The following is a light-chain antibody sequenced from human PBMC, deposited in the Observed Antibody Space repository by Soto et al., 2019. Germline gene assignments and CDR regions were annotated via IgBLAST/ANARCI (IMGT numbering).Light chain of an antibody. Sequence: QSALTQPRSVSGSPGQSVTISCTGTSSDVGAYQYVSWYQQFPGKAPKLILYDVNKRPSGVPHRFSGSKSDNTASLTITGLQAEDEADYYCQSYDSSLSGVVFGGGTKLTVL. CDR2: DVN. J-gene: IGLJ2*01. CDR1: SSDVGAYQY. CDR3: QSYDSSLSGVV. V-gene: IGLV2-11*01.